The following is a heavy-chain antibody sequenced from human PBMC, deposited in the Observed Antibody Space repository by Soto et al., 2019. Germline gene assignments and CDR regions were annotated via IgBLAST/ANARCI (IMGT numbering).Heavy chain of an antibody. CDR1: GYTFSNYG. CDR3: ARVVPGAAAWFGP. V-gene: IGHV1-18*01. D-gene: IGHD2-2*01. CDR2: ISLYSDGT. J-gene: IGHJ5*02. Sequence: ASVKISCKTSGYTFSNYGITWVRQAPGQPLEWLGWISLYSDGTNYAQKFQGRVSMTTDTSTTTAYMELRSLRSDDTAVYYCARVVPGAAAWFGPWGEGTLVTVS.